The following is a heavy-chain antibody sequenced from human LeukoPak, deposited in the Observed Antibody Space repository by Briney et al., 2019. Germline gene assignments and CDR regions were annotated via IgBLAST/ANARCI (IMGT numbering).Heavy chain of an antibody. CDR1: GGTFSSYA. Sequence: ASVKVSCKASGGTFSSYAISWVRQAPGQGLEWMGRIIPILGIANYAQKFQGRVTITADKSTSTAYMELSSLRSEDTAVYYCARDLPRRYSSGQHDYWGQGTLVTVSS. V-gene: IGHV1-69*04. CDR2: IIPILGIA. J-gene: IGHJ4*02. D-gene: IGHD6-19*01. CDR3: ARDLPRRYSSGQHDY.